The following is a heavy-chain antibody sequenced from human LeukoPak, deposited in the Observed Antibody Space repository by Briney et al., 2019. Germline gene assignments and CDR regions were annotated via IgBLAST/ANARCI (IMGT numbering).Heavy chain of an antibody. Sequence: RASVKVSCKASGYTFTSYDINWVRQATGQGLEWMGWMNPNSGNTGYAQKFQGRVTMTRNTSISTAYMELSSLRSVDTAVYYCARGKYCSGGSCYSPLDYWGQGTLVTVSS. CDR3: ARGKYCSGGSCYSPLDY. CDR1: GYTFTSYD. J-gene: IGHJ4*02. CDR2: MNPNSGNT. V-gene: IGHV1-8*01. D-gene: IGHD2-15*01.